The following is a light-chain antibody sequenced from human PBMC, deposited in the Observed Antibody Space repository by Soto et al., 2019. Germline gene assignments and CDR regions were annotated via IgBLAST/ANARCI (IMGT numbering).Light chain of an antibody. Sequence: EKVMTQSPATLSVSPGERATLSCGASQSVRSNVAWYQQKPGQPPRLLIYDASTRATGIPDRFSGSGSGTDFTLTISRLEPEDFAMYYCLHHGSSLWTFGQGTKVDIK. CDR2: DAS. V-gene: IGKV3D-20*01. CDR1: QSVRSN. CDR3: LHHGSSLWT. J-gene: IGKJ1*01.